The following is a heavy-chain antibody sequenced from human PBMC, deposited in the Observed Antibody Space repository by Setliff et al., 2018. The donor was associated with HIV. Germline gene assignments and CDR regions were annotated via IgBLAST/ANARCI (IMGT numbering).Heavy chain of an antibody. J-gene: IGHJ3*02. V-gene: IGHV3-48*04. Sequence: PGGSLRLSCAASGFTFSSYAMSWVRQAPGKGLEWISYISGSGDTIYHADSVEGRFTFSRDNAKNSLSLQMNSLRVEDTAMYYCARVGGHYFDSSGCFGIWGQGTMVTVSS. CDR2: ISGSGDTI. D-gene: IGHD3-22*01. CDR3: ARVGGHYFDSSGCFGI. CDR1: GFTFSSYA.